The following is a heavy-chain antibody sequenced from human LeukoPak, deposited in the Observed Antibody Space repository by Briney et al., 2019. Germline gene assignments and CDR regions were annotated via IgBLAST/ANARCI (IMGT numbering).Heavy chain of an antibody. V-gene: IGHV3-23*01. J-gene: IGHJ4*02. CDR3: ARAFNYGDQRGNY. CDR2: ISGSGGST. Sequence: GGSLRLSCAASGFTFSSYAMSWVRQAPGRGLEWVSAISGSGGSTYYADSVKGRFTISRDNSKNTLYLQMNSLRTEDTAVYYCARAFNYGDQRGNYWGQGTLVTASS. CDR1: GFTFSSYA. D-gene: IGHD4-17*01.